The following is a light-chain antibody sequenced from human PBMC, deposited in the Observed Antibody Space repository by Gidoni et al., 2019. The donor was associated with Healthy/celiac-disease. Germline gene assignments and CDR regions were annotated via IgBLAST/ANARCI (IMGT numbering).Light chain of an antibody. CDR3: QQYYSTPYT. Sequence: SQSVLYSSNNKNYLAWYQQKPGQPPKLLIYWASTRESGVPDRFSGSGSGTDFTLTISSLQAEDVAVYYCQQYYSTPYTFGQGTKLEIK. V-gene: IGKV4-1*01. J-gene: IGKJ2*01. CDR1: QSVLYSSNNKNY. CDR2: WAS.